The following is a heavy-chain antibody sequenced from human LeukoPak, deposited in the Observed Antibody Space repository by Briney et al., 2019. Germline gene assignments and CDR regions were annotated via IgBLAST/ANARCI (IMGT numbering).Heavy chain of an antibody. CDR1: GYTFTSYY. J-gene: IGHJ4*02. Sequence: ASVRVSCKASGYTFTSYYMHWVRQAPGQGLEWMGIINPSGGSTSYAQKFQGRVTMTRDTSTSTVYMGLSSLRSEDTAVYYCARDLRDGYNPGYYFDYWGQGTLVTVSS. CDR3: ARDLRDGYNPGYYFDY. CDR2: INPSGGST. V-gene: IGHV1-46*01. D-gene: IGHD5-24*01.